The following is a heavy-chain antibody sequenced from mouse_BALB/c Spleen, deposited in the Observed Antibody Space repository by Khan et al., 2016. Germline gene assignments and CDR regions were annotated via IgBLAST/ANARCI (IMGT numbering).Heavy chain of an antibody. D-gene: IGHD1-1*01. CDR1: GYTFTNYG. CDR2: INTYSGES. CDR3: AIYRYYYGSSRYFDV. V-gene: IGHV9-3-1*01. J-gene: IGHJ1*01. Sequence: QSQLVQSGPELKRPGKTVKISCKASGYTFTNYGINWVKQAPGKGLKWMGWINTYSGESTYADDFKGRFAFSLETSANTAYLQINNLKNEDTATYFCAIYRYYYGSSRYFDVWGAGTTVTVSS.